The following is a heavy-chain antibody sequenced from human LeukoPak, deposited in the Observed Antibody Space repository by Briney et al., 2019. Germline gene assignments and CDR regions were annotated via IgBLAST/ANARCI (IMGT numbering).Heavy chain of an antibody. V-gene: IGHV4-39*07. D-gene: IGHD3-10*01. CDR3: AREVEVRGVIIRRKGYNWFDP. CDR2: VFYSVTT. Sequence: PSETLSLTCTVSGGSMTTDNYYWAWIRQPPGKGLEWLGSVFYSVTTYYNPSLKSRVTISVDTSKNQFSLKLSSVTAADTAVYYCAREVEVRGVIIRRKGYNWFDPWGQGTLVTVSS. J-gene: IGHJ5*02. CDR1: GGSMTTDNYY.